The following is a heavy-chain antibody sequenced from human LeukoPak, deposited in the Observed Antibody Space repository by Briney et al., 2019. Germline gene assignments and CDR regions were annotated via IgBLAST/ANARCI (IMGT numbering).Heavy chain of an antibody. J-gene: IGHJ4*02. CDR2: ISGSGGST. Sequence: GGSLRLSCAASGFTFSSYAMSWVRQAPGKGLEWVSAISGSGGSTYYADSVKGRFTISRDNSKNTLYLQMNSLRAEDAAVHYCATHDYGDYGVGDYWGQGTLVTVSS. V-gene: IGHV3-23*01. CDR1: GFTFSSYA. D-gene: IGHD4-17*01. CDR3: ATHDYGDYGVGDY.